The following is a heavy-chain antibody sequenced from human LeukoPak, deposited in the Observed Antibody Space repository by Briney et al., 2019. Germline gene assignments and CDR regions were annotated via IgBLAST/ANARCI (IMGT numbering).Heavy chain of an antibody. CDR3: ARWVDLTVY. CDR1: GGSISSSDYY. CDR2: FDHTGTT. Sequence: SETLSLTCTVSGGSISSSDYYWGWIRQPPGKGLEWIGSFDHTGTTHYNPSLKSRVTTSVDTSKNQFSLRLSSVTAADTAVYYCARWVDLTVYWGQGTLVTVSS. D-gene: IGHD3-9*01. J-gene: IGHJ4*02. V-gene: IGHV4-39*01.